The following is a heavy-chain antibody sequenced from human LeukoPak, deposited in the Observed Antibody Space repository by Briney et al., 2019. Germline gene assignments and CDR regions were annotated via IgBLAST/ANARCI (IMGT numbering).Heavy chain of an antibody. D-gene: IGHD6-13*01. Sequence: ALVKVSCKASGYTFTGCYMHWVRQAPGQGLEWMGWINPNSGGTNYAQKFQGRVTMTRDTSISTAYMELSRLRSDDTAVYYCARGGSSWYYYYYYYMDVWGKGTTVTVSS. CDR2: INPNSGGT. J-gene: IGHJ6*03. V-gene: IGHV1-2*02. CDR1: GYTFTGCY. CDR3: ARGGSSWYYYYYYYMDV.